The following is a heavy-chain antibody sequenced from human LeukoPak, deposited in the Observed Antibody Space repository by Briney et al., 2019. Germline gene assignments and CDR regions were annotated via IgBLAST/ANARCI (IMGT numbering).Heavy chain of an antibody. CDR1: GGSISSGSYY. CDR2: IYTSGST. D-gene: IGHD2-15*01. Sequence: PSETLSLTCTVSGGSISSGSYYWSWIRQPAGNGLEWIGRIYTSGSTNYNPSLKSRVTISVDTSKNQFSLKLSSVTAADTAAYYCARLGYCSGGSCYYYYYMDVWGKGTTVTVSS. V-gene: IGHV4-61*02. J-gene: IGHJ6*03. CDR3: ARLGYCSGGSCYYYYYMDV.